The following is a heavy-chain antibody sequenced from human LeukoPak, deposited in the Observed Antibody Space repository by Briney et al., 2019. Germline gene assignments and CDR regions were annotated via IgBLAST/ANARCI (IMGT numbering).Heavy chain of an antibody. V-gene: IGHV4-4*07. D-gene: IGHD3-10*01. CDR3: ARGAGSGSSGFDI. CDR1: GGSIGSHY. J-gene: IGHJ3*02. CDR2: MYVSGST. Sequence: SETLSLTCTVSGGSIGSHYWSWIRQPAGKGLEWIGRMYVSGSTNYNPSLKSRVTISVDTSKNQFSLKLSSVTAADTAVYYCARGAGSGSSGFDIWGQGTMVTVSS.